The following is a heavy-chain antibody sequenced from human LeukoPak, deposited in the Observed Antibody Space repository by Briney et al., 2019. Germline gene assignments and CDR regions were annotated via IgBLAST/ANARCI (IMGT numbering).Heavy chain of an antibody. V-gene: IGHV1-8*01. CDR2: TNPNSGNT. J-gene: IGHJ3*02. CDR1: GDTFTIND. D-gene: IGHD6-13*01. CDR3: ARVTAAGTWAFDI. Sequence: GASVKVSCKASGDTFTINDINWVRQATGQGLEWMGWTNPNSGNTGYAQKFQGRVTMTRNTSISTSYMELTNLRSEDTAVYYCARVTAAGTWAFDIWGQGTTVTVSS.